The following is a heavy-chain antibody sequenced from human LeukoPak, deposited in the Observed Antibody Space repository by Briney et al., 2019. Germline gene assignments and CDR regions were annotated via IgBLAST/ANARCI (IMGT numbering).Heavy chain of an antibody. CDR2: ISYDGSNK. J-gene: IGHJ4*02. CDR3: ARGRDDSGSYFDS. V-gene: IGHV3-30*03. Sequence: GGSLRLSCAASGFTFRSYGMHWVRQAPGKGLEWVAVISYDGSNKYYADSVKGRFIISRDNAKNSLYLQMNSLRAEDTAVYYCARGRDDSGSYFDSWGQGTLVTVSS. CDR1: GFTFRSYG. D-gene: IGHD3-10*01.